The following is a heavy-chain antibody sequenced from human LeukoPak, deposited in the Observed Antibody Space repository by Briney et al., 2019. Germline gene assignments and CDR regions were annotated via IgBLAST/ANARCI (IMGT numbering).Heavy chain of an antibody. J-gene: IGHJ4*02. V-gene: IGHV3-23*01. CDR3: AKGYSYSSGGEDY. CDR1: GFRFSNYA. D-gene: IGHD6-19*01. Sequence: GGSLRLSCTASGFRFSNYAMNWVRQAPGKGLEWVSVISGGGSSTNYADSVKGRFTISRENSKNTLYLQMNSLRAEDTAVYYCAKGYSYSSGGEDYWGQGTLVTVSS. CDR2: ISGGGSST.